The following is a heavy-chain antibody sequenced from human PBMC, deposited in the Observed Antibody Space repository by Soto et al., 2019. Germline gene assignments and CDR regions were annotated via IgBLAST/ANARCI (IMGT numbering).Heavy chain of an antibody. D-gene: IGHD6-6*01. V-gene: IGHV3-7*01. CDR3: ARASIAAPNYMDV. CDR2: IKQDGSEK. Sequence: GGSLRLSCAASGFTFSSYWMSWVRQAPGKGLEWVANIKQDGSEKYYVDSVKGRFTISRDNAKNSLYLQMNSLRAEDTAVYYCARASIAAPNYMDVWGKGTTVTVSS. CDR1: GFTFSSYW. J-gene: IGHJ6*03.